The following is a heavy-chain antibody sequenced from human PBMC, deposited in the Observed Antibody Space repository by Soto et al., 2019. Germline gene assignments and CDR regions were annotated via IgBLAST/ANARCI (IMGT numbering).Heavy chain of an antibody. CDR1: GGSISSYY. CDR3: ARENTHDFWSGYLGVYYYGMGG. CDR2: IYTSGST. D-gene: IGHD3-3*01. V-gene: IGHV4-4*07. Sequence: SETLSLTCTVSGGSISSYYWSWIRQPAGKGLEWIGRIYTSGSTNYNPSLKSRVTMSVDTSKNQFSLKLSSVTAADTAVYYCARENTHDFWSGYLGVYYYGMGGWGQGXTVTVSS. J-gene: IGHJ6*02.